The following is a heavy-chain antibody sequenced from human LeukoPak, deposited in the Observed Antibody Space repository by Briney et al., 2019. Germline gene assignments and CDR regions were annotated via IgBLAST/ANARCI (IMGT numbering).Heavy chain of an antibody. Sequence: GGSLSLSGEPLGLTSSSNSMTWVGKAPGRGLEWVSSISSSSSYIYYADSVKGRFTISRDNAKNSLYLQMNSLRAEDTAVYYCARLCWGNQLAGFDSWGQGTLVTVSS. CDR2: ISSSSSYI. V-gene: IGHV3-21*01. D-gene: IGHD3-10*02. J-gene: IGHJ4*02. CDR1: GLTSSSNS. CDR3: ARLCWGNQLAGFDS.